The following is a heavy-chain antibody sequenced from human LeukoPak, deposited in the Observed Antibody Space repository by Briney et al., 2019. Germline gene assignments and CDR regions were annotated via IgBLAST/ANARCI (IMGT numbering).Heavy chain of an antibody. D-gene: IGHD2-8*01. Sequence: GGSLRLSCAAAGFTFSNYAMHWVRLAPGKGPEWLAVISYDGDNEDYADSVKGRFTISRDDSKNTLYLQMNSLTPEDTAFYYCARDNNGDYWGQGTLVTVSA. CDR2: ISYDGDNE. V-gene: IGHV3-30*04. CDR1: GFTFSNYA. CDR3: ARDNNGDY. J-gene: IGHJ4*02.